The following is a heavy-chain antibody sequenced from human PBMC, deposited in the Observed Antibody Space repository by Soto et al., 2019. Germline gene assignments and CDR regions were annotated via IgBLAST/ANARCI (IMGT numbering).Heavy chain of an antibody. J-gene: IGHJ4*02. CDR1: GFTFSSYA. V-gene: IGHV3-23*01. CDR2: ISGSGGST. CDR3: AKMGYSYGRYFDY. Sequence: EVQLLESGGGLVQPGGSLRLSCAASGFTFSSYAMSWVRQAPGKGLEWVSAISGSGGSTYYADSVKGRFTISRDNSQTTLYLQMNSLRVEDTAVYYCAKMGYSYGRYFDYWGQGTLVTVSS. D-gene: IGHD5-18*01.